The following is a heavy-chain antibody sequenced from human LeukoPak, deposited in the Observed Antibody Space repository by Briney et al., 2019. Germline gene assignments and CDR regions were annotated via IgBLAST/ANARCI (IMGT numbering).Heavy chain of an antibody. CDR3: ARVNELTGLDY. V-gene: IGHV1-46*01. D-gene: IGHD1-1*01. CDR1: GHTFTNYY. CDR2: INPSGGST. J-gene: IGHJ4*02. Sequence: GASLKVSCKASGHTFTNYYMHWVRQAPGQGLEWMGIINPSGGSTSYAQKFQGRVTMTRDTSTSTVYMELSSLRSEDTAVYYCARVNELTGLDYWGQGTLVTVSS.